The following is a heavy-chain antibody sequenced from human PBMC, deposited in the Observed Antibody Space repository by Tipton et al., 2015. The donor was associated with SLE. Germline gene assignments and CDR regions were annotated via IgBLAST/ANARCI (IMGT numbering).Heavy chain of an antibody. D-gene: IGHD2-15*01. V-gene: IGHV4-31*02. CDR1: GGSISSGGYY. CDR3: ARANPYCGGGSCYRLFDY. J-gene: IGHJ4*02. Sequence: LRLSCTVSGGSISSGGYYWTWIRQHPGKGLEWIGYIYYSGNSYYHPSLKSRVTISVDTSKNQFSLKLSSVTAADTAVYYCARANPYCGGGSCYRLFDYWGQGTLVTVSS. CDR2: IYYSGNS.